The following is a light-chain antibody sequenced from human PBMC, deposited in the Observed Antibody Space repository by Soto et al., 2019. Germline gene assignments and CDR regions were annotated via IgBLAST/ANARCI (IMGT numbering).Light chain of an antibody. J-gene: IGKJ3*01. CDR1: QTISNY. Sequence: DFQMTQSPSSLSASVGDTVIITCRSSQTISNYLNWYQQKPGKAPELLIYAASSLQSGVPSRFSGSGSGTEFTLTIRSLQPEDFATYYCQQTYSTPFTFGPGTKVDIK. CDR3: QQTYSTPFT. V-gene: IGKV1-39*01. CDR2: AAS.